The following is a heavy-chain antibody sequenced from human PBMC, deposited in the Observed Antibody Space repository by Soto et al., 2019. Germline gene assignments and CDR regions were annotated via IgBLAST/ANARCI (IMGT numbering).Heavy chain of an antibody. CDR3: AKARCSTANCYVPEY. CDR1: GFTFSTYT. D-gene: IGHD2-2*01. Sequence: VQLLESGGGLVQPGGSLRLSCVASGFTFSTYTMSWVRQAPGKGLEWVSVISGSAGSSGPSYADSVQGRFSISRDNARNTLYLQMNSLTGEDTAMYYCAKARCSTANCYVPEYWGQGTRVTVSS. CDR2: ISGSAGSSGP. J-gene: IGHJ4*02. V-gene: IGHV3-23*01.